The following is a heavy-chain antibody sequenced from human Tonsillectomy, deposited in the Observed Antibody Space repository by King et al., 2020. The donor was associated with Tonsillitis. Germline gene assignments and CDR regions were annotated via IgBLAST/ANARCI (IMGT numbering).Heavy chain of an antibody. CDR2: ISSSSSYT. V-gene: IGHV3-11*05. CDR3: ARDYITSTNWFDP. CDR1: GFIFSDYY. D-gene: IGHD1-14*01. J-gene: IGHJ5*02. Sequence: VQLVESGGGLVKPGGSLRLSCAASGFIFSDYYMSWIRQAPGKGLEWVSYISSSSSYTNYADSVKGRFTISRDNAKNSLYLQMNSLRAEDTAVYYCARDYITSTNWFDPGGQGTLVTVSS.